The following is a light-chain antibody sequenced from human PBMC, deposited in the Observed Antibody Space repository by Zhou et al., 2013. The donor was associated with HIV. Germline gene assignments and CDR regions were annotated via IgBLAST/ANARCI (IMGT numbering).Light chain of an antibody. J-gene: IGKJ2*01. CDR2: SAS. Sequence: ERVMTQSPATLSVSPGERATLSCRASQSVSSNLAWYQQKPGQAPRLLIYSASTRATGIPARFSGSGSGTDFTLTISRLEPEDFAVYYCQHYVNSPPYTFGQGTKLEIK. CDR1: QSVSSN. V-gene: IGKV3-15*01. CDR3: QHYVNSPPYT.